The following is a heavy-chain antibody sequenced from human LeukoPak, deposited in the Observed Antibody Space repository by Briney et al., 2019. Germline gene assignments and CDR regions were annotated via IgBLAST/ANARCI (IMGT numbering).Heavy chain of an antibody. V-gene: IGHV3-53*01. CDR1: GFTVSGNY. Sequence: PGGSLRLSCAASGFTVSGNYMSWVRQAPGKGLEWVSVIYSGGSTYYADSAKGRFTISRDNSKNTLYLQMNSLRAEDTAVYYCARYSAMDPGAFDIWGQGTMVTVSS. J-gene: IGHJ3*02. CDR2: IYSGGST. CDR3: ARYSAMDPGAFDI. D-gene: IGHD5-18*01.